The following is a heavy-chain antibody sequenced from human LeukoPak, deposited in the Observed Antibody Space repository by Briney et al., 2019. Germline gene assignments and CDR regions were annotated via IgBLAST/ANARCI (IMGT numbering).Heavy chain of an antibody. CDR1: GYTFTSYG. V-gene: IGHV1-18*01. CDR2: ISAYNGNT. D-gene: IGHD4-23*01. J-gene: IGHJ4*02. Sequence: ASVKVSCKASGYTFTSYGISWVRQAPGQGLEWMGRISAYNGNTNYAQKLQGRVTMTTDTSTSTAYMELRSLRSDDTAVYYCARDLILSRRGVTPFGYWGQGTLVTVSS. CDR3: ARDLILSRRGVTPFGY.